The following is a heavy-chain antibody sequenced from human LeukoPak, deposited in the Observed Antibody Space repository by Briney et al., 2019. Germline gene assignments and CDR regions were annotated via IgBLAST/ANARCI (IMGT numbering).Heavy chain of an antibody. CDR2: IYYSGST. CDR3: ARTRLSREDTAMVIRNAFDI. J-gene: IGHJ3*02. D-gene: IGHD5-18*01. Sequence: SETLSLTCTVSGGSISSSSYYWGWIRQPPGKGLEWIGSIYYSGSTYYNPSLKSRVTISVDTSKNQFSLKLSSVTAADTAVYYCARTRLSREDTAMVIRNAFDIWGQGTMVTVSS. V-gene: IGHV4-39*01. CDR1: GGSISSSSYY.